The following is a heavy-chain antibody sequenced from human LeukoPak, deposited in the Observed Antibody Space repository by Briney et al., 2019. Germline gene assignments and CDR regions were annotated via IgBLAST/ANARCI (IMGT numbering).Heavy chain of an antibody. V-gene: IGHV1-46*01. D-gene: IGHD3-22*01. CDR1: GDTFSSYY. CDR2: MNPSGGSI. J-gene: IGHJ3*01. Sequence: ASVKVSCKASGDTFSSYYVHWVRQAPGQGLEWMGIMNPSGGSIRYAPKFQGRVNMKRDMSTSTVYMELSSLRSEDTAVYYCARGRHYYESSDYYYEGDGFDVWGQGTMVTVSS. CDR3: ARGRHYYESSDYYYEGDGFDV.